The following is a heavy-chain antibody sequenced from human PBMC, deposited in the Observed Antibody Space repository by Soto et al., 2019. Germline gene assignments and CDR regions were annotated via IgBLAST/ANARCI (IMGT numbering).Heavy chain of an antibody. J-gene: IGHJ6*02. V-gene: IGHV1-69*08. Sequence: QVQLVQSGAAVKKPGSSVKVSCKSSGYNFTIYTITWVRQAPGQGLEWMGRIIPIFSQTNYAQKFQGRVTINADRSTSTVDMELSGLTSEDTAVYYCARGGVGAAGGMDVWGQGTTVTVSS. D-gene: IGHD1-26*01. CDR3: ARGGVGAAGGMDV. CDR2: IIPIFSQT. CDR1: GYNFTIYT.